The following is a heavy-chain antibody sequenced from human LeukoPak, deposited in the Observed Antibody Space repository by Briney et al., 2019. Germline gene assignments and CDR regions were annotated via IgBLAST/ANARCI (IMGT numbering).Heavy chain of an antibody. CDR2: ITWGATDS. V-gene: IGHV3-43*01. D-gene: IGHD5-24*01. CDR1: GFKFADAP. J-gene: IGHJ3*01. CDR3: AKDVSFRRGHNFDASDL. Sequence: GGSLRLSCTASGFKFADAPMHWVRQPPGKGLEWIALITWGATDSYYADSVKGRFTISRDDSRNTLYLQMNSLRSGDTALYYCAKDVSFRRGHNFDASDLWGLGTMVIVSS.